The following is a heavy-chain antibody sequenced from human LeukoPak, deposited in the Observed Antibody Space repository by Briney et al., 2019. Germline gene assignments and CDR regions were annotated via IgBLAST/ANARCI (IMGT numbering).Heavy chain of an antibody. CDR3: ARGRPKNRYFDSYDY. CDR2: INHSGST. D-gene: IGHD3-9*01. J-gene: IGHJ4*02. V-gene: IGHV4-34*01. CDR1: GGSFSGYY. Sequence: SETLSLTCAVYGGSFSGYYWSWIRQPPGKGLEWIGEINHSGSTNYNPSLKSQVTISVDTSKNQFSLKLSSVTAADTAVYYCARGRPKNRYFDSYDYWGQGTLVTVSS.